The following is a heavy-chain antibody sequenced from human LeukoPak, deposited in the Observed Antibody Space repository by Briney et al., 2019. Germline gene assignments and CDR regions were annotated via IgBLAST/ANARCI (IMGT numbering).Heavy chain of an antibody. D-gene: IGHD6-19*01. V-gene: IGHV3-48*03. CDR1: GFTFSSYE. CDR2: ISSSGSTI. Sequence: GGSLRLSCAASGFTFSSYEMNWVRQAPGKGLEWVSHISSSGSTIYYADSVKGRFTISRDNAKNSLYLQMNSLRAEDTAVYYCARGGSGWDDWFDPWGQGTLVTVSS. J-gene: IGHJ5*02. CDR3: ARGGSGWDDWFDP.